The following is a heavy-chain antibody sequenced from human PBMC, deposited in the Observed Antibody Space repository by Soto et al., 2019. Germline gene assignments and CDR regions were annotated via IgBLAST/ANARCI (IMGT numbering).Heavy chain of an antibody. CDR3: AKDNVLLWFGEVDY. J-gene: IGHJ4*02. Sequence: QVQLVESGGGVVQPGRSLRLSCAASGFTFSSYGMHWVRQAPGKGLEWVAVISYDGSNKYYADSVKGRFTISRDNSKNTRYLQMNSLRAEDTAVYYCAKDNVLLWFGEVDYWGQGTLVTVSS. CDR2: ISYDGSNK. V-gene: IGHV3-30*18. D-gene: IGHD3-10*01. CDR1: GFTFSSYG.